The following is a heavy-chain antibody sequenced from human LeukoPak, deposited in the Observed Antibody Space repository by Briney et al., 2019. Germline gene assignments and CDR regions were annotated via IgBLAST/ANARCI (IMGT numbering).Heavy chain of an antibody. Sequence: GGSLRLSCAASGFTFSDYYMSWIRQAPGKGLEWVSSISSTSGYIYYADSVKGRFTISRDNAKNSLYLQMNSLRVEDTAVYYCARDAGITGTTEFDYWGQGTLVTVSS. CDR3: ARDAGITGTTEFDY. CDR1: GFTFSDYY. CDR2: ISSTSGYI. D-gene: IGHD1-7*01. J-gene: IGHJ4*02. V-gene: IGHV3-11*06.